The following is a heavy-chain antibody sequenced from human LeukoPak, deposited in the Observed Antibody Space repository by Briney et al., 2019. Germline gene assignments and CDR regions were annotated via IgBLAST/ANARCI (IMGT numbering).Heavy chain of an antibody. D-gene: IGHD3-3*01. V-gene: IGHV4-31*03. Sequence: PSETLSLTCTVSGGSISSGGYYWSWIRQHPGKGLEWIGYIYYSGSTYYNPSLKSRVTISVDTSKNQFSLKLSSVTAADTAVYYCARDRSLDHSTIFGVVISYRYFDLWGRGTLVTVSS. CDR2: IYYSGST. J-gene: IGHJ2*01. CDR1: GGSISSGGYY. CDR3: ARDRSLDHSTIFGVVISYRYFDL.